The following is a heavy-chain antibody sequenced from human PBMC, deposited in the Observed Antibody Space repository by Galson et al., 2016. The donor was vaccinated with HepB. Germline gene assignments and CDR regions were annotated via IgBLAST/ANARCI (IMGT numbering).Heavy chain of an antibody. Sequence: LSLTCAVSGGSISSDDSSWSWIRQPPGKGLEWIGYIYGRGSTHHNPSLRSRVTISLDRSKNHFSLNVTSVTAADTAVYFCAREHDAGNYFDDWGPGTLVTVSS. V-gene: IGHV4-30-2*01. CDR3: AREHDAGNYFDD. CDR2: IYGRGST. J-gene: IGHJ4*02. CDR1: GGSISSDDSS.